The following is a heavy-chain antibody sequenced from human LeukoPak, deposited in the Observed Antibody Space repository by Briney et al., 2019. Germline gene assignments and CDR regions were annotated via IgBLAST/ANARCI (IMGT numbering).Heavy chain of an antibody. V-gene: IGHV4-39*01. CDR1: GGSISSSSYY. Sequence: SETLSLTCTVSGGSISSSSYYWGWIRQPPGKRLEWIGGIYYSGSTYYNPSLKSRVTISVDTSKNQFSLKLSSVTAADTAVYYCARQGTYSSSWYFAFDIWGQGTMVTVSS. CDR2: IYYSGST. D-gene: IGHD6-13*01. J-gene: IGHJ3*02. CDR3: ARQGTYSSSWYFAFDI.